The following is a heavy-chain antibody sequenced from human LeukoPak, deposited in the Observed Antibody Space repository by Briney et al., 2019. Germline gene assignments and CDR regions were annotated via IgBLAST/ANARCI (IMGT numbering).Heavy chain of an antibody. V-gene: IGHV3-23*01. CDR3: AKDGGYYDFWSGYYLSDAFDI. CDR2: ISGSGGST. J-gene: IGHJ3*02. Sequence: PGGSLRLSCAASGFTFSSYAMSWVRQAPGKGLEWVSAISGSGGSTYYADSVKGRFTISRDNSKNTLYLQMNSLRAEDTAVYYCAKDGGYYDFWSGYYLSDAFDIWGQGTIVTVSS. D-gene: IGHD3-3*01. CDR1: GFTFSSYA.